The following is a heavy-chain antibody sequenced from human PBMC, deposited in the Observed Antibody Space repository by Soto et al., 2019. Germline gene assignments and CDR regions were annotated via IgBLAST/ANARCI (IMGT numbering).Heavy chain of an antibody. V-gene: IGHV4-39*01. CDR1: GGSISSSSYY. D-gene: IGHD3-22*01. CDR2: IYYSGST. CDR3: ARTQGVVVIKFLYFQH. Sequence: SETLSLTCTVSGGSISSSSYYWGWIRQPPGKGLEWIGSIYYSGSTYYNPSLKSRVTISVDTSKNQFSLKLSSVTAADTAVYYCARTQGVVVIKFLYFQHWGQGTLVTVSS. J-gene: IGHJ1*01.